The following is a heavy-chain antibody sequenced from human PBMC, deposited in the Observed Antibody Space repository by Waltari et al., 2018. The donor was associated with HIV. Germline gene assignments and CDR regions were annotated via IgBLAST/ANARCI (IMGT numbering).Heavy chain of an antibody. CDR1: GGPLSSYY. Sequence: QVQLQESGPGLVKASETLSLTCPVPGGPLSSYYWTWIRQPAGTGMAWIGRIYTSGSTNYNSSLKSRVTMSIDTSKNQFFLKLSSVTAADTAVYYCAREYCSSTSCSPNGRLGAFDIWGQGTMVTVSS. V-gene: IGHV4-4*07. J-gene: IGHJ3*02. D-gene: IGHD2-2*01. CDR2: IYTSGST. CDR3: AREYCSSTSCSPNGRLGAFDI.